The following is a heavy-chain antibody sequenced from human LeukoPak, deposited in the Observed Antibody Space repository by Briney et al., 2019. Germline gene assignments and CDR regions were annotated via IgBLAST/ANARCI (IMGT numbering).Heavy chain of an antibody. Sequence: GGSLRLSCAASGFTFSSYWMNWVRQAPGKGLEWVANIKQEGNDKYYVDSVKGRFTISRDNAKNSLYLQMNSLRAEDTAVYYCAREGIAVAVPFDYWGQGTLVTVSS. CDR1: GFTFSSYW. CDR2: IKQEGNDK. CDR3: AREGIAVAVPFDY. V-gene: IGHV3-7*01. D-gene: IGHD6-19*01. J-gene: IGHJ4*02.